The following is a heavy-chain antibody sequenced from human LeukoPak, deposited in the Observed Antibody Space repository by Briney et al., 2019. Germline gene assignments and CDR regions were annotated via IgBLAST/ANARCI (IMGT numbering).Heavy chain of an antibody. V-gene: IGHV1-8*01. D-gene: IGHD2-2*01. CDR1: GYTFTSYD. CDR2: MNPNSGNT. Sequence: ASVKVSCKASGYTFTSYDINWVRQATGQGLEWMGWMNPNSGNTGYAQKFQGRVTMTRNTSISTAYMELSSLRSEDTAVYYCVRGLGYCSSTSCYDAFDIWGQGTMVTVSS. J-gene: IGHJ3*02. CDR3: VRGLGYCSSTSCYDAFDI.